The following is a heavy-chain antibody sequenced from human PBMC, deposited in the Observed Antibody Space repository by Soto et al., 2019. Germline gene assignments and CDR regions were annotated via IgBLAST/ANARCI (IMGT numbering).Heavy chain of an antibody. Sequence: QVQLLQSGAEVKKPGASVKVSCKASGYTFTNYGITWVRQAPGQGLEWMGGIGAYNGNTHYTQRLQGRVTMTTDTSTSTAYMELRGLISDDTAVYYCARLRQLVGYFYYYMDVWGKGTTVTVSS. V-gene: IGHV1-18*01. J-gene: IGHJ6*03. CDR2: IGAYNGNT. CDR3: ARLRQLVGYFYYYMDV. D-gene: IGHD6-6*01. CDR1: GYTFTNYG.